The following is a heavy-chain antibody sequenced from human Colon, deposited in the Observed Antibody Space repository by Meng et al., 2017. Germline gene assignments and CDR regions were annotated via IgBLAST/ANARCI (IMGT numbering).Heavy chain of an antibody. J-gene: IGHJ4*02. V-gene: IGHV4-30-4*01. CDR2: IYYSGTT. CDR1: GGSISSGDYY. CDR3: VISSHN. Sequence: QVQLQESGPGLVKPSGTLSLTCAVSGGSISSGDYYWGWIRRPPGKGLEWIGYIYYSGTTYYNPSLQSRVAISVDTSKIQFSLKLTSVTAADTAIYYCVISSHNWGQGTLVTVSS. D-gene: IGHD3-3*02.